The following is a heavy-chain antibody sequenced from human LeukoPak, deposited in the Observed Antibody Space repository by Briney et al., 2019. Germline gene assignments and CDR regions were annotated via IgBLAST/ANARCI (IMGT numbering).Heavy chain of an antibody. Sequence: ASVKVSCKVSGSTLTELSMHWVRQAPGKGLEWMGGFDPEDGETIYAQKFQGRVTMTEDTSTDTAYMELSSLRSEDTAVYYCATAGSMVRGAYYYYGMDVWGQGTAVTVSS. J-gene: IGHJ6*02. CDR2: FDPEDGET. V-gene: IGHV1-24*01. CDR3: ATAGSMVRGAYYYYGMDV. D-gene: IGHD3-10*01. CDR1: GSTLTELS.